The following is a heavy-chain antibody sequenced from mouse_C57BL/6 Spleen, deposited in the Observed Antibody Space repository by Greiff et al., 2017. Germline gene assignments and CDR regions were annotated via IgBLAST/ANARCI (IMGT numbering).Heavy chain of an antibody. V-gene: IGHV1-64*01. Sequence: QVQLQQSGAELVKPGASVTLSCKASGYTFTSYWMHWVKQRPGQGLEWIGMIHPNSGSTNYNEKIQSKATLTVDKSSSTAYMQLSSLTSEDSAVYYCARLTGTLYYFDYWGQGTTLTVSS. D-gene: IGHD4-1*01. CDR1: GYTFTSYW. CDR2: IHPNSGST. J-gene: IGHJ2*01. CDR3: ARLTGTLYYFDY.